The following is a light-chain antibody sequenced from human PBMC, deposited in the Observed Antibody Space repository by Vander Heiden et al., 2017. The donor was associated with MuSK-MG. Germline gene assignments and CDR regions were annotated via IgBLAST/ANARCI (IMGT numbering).Light chain of an antibody. Sequence: AIRMTQSPSSFSASTGDRVTITCRASQGISSYLAWYQQKPGKAPKLLIYAASTLQSGVPSRFSGSGSGTDFTLTISCLQSEDFATYYCQQYYSYPRTFGPGTKVEIK. CDR1: QGISSY. J-gene: IGKJ1*01. CDR2: AAS. V-gene: IGKV1-8*01. CDR3: QQYYSYPRT.